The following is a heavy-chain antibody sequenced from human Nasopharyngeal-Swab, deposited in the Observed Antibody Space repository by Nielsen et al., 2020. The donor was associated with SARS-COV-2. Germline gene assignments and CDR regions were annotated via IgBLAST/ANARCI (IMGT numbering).Heavy chain of an antibody. Sequence: ETLSLTCTVSGYSISSGYYWGWIRQPPGKGLEWIGSIYHSGSTYYNPSLKSRVTISVDTSKNQFSLKLSSVTAADTAVYYCARDGSSWYMFDYWGQGTLVTVSS. CDR2: IYHSGST. V-gene: IGHV4-38-2*02. D-gene: IGHD6-13*01. CDR1: GYSISSGYY. J-gene: IGHJ4*02. CDR3: ARDGSSWYMFDY.